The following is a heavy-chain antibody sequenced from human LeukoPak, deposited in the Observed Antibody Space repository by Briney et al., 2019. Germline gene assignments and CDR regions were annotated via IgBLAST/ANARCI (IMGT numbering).Heavy chain of an antibody. J-gene: IGHJ4*02. D-gene: IGHD3-10*01. V-gene: IGHV3-23*01. CDR3: AKVWFGELFPYFDY. CDR2: ISGRGGST. Sequence: GGSLRLSCAASGFTFSSYAMSWVRQAPGKGLEWVSAISGRGGSTYYADSVKGRFTISRDNSKNTLYLQMNSLRAEDTAVYYCAKVWFGELFPYFDYWGQGTLVTVSS. CDR1: GFTFSSYA.